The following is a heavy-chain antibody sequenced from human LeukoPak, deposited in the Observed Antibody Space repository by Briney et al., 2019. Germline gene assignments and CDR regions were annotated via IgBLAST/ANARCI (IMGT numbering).Heavy chain of an antibody. CDR3: ARDSMVRAPGDY. D-gene: IGHD3-10*01. Sequence: GGSLRLSCAASGFTFSNYWMSWVRQAPGKGLEWVANIKQDGSEKYYVDSVKGRFTISRDNAKNSPYLQMNSLRAEDTAVYYCARDSMVRAPGDYWGQGTLVTVSS. V-gene: IGHV3-7*01. CDR1: GFTFSNYW. J-gene: IGHJ4*02. CDR2: IKQDGSEK.